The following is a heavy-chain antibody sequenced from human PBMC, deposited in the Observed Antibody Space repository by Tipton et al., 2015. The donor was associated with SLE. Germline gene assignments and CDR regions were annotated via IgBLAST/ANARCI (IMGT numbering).Heavy chain of an antibody. CDR1: GGSISSYY. Sequence: TLSLTCTVSGGSISSYYWSWIRQPAGGGLEWIGRIYTNENTNYNPSPKSRVTMSVDTSKNHFSLKLASVTAADTAIYYCAKFLWSKGPLKNWGQGSLVTVSS. D-gene: IGHD2-8*02. CDR2: IYTNENT. CDR3: AKFLWSKGPLKN. J-gene: IGHJ4*02. V-gene: IGHV4-4*07.